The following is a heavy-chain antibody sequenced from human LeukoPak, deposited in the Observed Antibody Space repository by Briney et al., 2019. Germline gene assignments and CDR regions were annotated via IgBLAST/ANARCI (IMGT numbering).Heavy chain of an antibody. Sequence: ASVKVSCKASGYTFTSYGISWVRQSPGQGLEWMGWISAYNGNTNYAQKLQGRVTMTTDTSTSTAYMELRSLRSDDTAVYYCARDRRAGYPFDPWGQGTLVTVSS. J-gene: IGHJ5*02. CDR3: ARDRRAGYPFDP. CDR2: ISAYNGNT. V-gene: IGHV1-18*01. CDR1: GYTFTSYG. D-gene: IGHD6-13*01.